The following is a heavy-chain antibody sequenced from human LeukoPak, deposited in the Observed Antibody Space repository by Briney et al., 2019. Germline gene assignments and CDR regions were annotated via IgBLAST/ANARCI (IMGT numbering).Heavy chain of an antibody. V-gene: IGHV3-33*01. CDR2: IWYDGSNK. J-gene: IGHJ4*02. CDR1: GFTFSSYG. D-gene: IGHD3-22*01. Sequence: AGGSLRLSCAASGFTFSSYGMQWVRQAPGKGLEWVAVIWYDGSNKYYADSVEGRFTISTDNSKSTLYLDMNSLRAEDTAMYYCVRQYSYDSSGYYPWDYWGQGTLVTVSS. CDR3: VRQYSYDSSGYYPWDY.